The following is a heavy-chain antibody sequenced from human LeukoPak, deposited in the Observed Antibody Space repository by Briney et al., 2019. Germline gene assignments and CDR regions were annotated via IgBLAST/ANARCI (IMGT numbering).Heavy chain of an antibody. D-gene: IGHD3-3*01. CDR1: GYTFTGYY. V-gene: IGHV1-2*02. J-gene: IGHJ6*02. Sequence: ASVGVSCKASGYTFTGYYMHWVRQAPGQGLEWMGWINPNSGGTNYAQKFQGRVTMTRDTSISTAYMELSRLRSDDTAVYYCARVSKGLHDFWSGYYPPTYYYYGMDVWGQGTTVTVSS. CDR3: ARVSKGLHDFWSGYYPPTYYYYGMDV. CDR2: INPNSGGT.